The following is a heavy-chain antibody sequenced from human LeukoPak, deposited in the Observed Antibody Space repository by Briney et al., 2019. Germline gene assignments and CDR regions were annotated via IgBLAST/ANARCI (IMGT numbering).Heavy chain of an antibody. CDR2: IIRGDGT. Sequence: LPGLAPGFTAGTNYVAGSGRPPGRGLGGVAVIIRGDGTYHADSVKGRFTISRDASKNTVYLHMNSLTAEDTAIYYCVKEVPVSTISDGGQGVLGTVSS. CDR1: GFTAGTNY. D-gene: IGHD1-1*01. V-gene: IGHV3-66*01. J-gene: IGHJ4*02. CDR3: VKEVPVSTISD.